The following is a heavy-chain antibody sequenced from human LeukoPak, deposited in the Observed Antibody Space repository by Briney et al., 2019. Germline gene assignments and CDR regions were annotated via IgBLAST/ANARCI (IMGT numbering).Heavy chain of an antibody. CDR1: GGSISSGDYY. CDR3: AREWVSGELDP. V-gene: IGHV4-30-4*01. Sequence: PSETLSLTCTVSGGSISSGDYYWSWIRQPPGKGLEWIGYIYYSGSTYYNPALKSRVTISVDTSKNQFSLKLSSVTAADTAVYYCAREWVSGELDPWGQGTLVTVSS. D-gene: IGHD4-17*01. J-gene: IGHJ5*02. CDR2: IYYSGST.